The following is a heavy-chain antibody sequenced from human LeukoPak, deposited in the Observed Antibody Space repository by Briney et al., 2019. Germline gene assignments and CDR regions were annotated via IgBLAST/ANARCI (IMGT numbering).Heavy chain of an antibody. V-gene: IGHV1-46*01. D-gene: IGHD3-10*01. CDR1: GYMFTSYY. CDR2: INPSGGGT. Sequence: ASVKVSCKASGYMFTSYYMHWVRQAPGQGLEWMGMINPSGGGTNYAQKFQGRVTMTRDTSTSTVYMELSSLRSEDTAVYYCARAHYGVPPRYFDYWGQGTLVTVSS. CDR3: ARAHYGVPPRYFDY. J-gene: IGHJ4*02.